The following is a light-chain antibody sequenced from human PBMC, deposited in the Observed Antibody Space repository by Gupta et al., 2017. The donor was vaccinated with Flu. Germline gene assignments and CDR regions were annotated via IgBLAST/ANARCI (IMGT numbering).Light chain of an antibody. CDR3: QQRSDLPMYT. CDR2: DAS. CDR1: QSVGNQ. J-gene: IGKJ2*01. Sequence: EIILTQSPVIPSLSPGERAILPCRASQSVGNQFVRYQQSPGRAPRLLMIDASKSVAGIPPRFSGSGSGTDFTLTISTLEPEDFAVYYCQQRSDLPMYTFGQGTKVDIK. V-gene: IGKV3-11*01.